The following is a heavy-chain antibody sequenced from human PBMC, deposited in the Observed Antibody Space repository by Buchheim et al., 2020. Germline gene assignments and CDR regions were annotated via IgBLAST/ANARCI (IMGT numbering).Heavy chain of an antibody. CDR3: ARGGCSGGSCYSGYYYYGMDV. CDR2: IIPILGIA. J-gene: IGHJ6*02. CDR1: GGTFSSYT. D-gene: IGHD2-15*01. V-gene: IGHV1-69*02. Sequence: QVQLVQSGAEVKKPGSSVKVSCKASGGTFSSYTISWVRQAPGQGLEWMGRIIPILGIANYAQKFQGRVTITADKSTSTAYMELSSLRSEDTAVYYCARGGCSGGSCYSGYYYYGMDVWCQGTT.